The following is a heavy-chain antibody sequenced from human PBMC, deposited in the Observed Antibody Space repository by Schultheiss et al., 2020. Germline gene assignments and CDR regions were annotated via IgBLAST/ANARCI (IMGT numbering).Heavy chain of an antibody. V-gene: IGHV3-23*01. CDR1: GFTFSSYS. CDR3: AKDRRSWFDP. Sequence: GGSLRLSCAASGFTFSSYSMNWVRQAPGKGLEWVSAISGSGGSTYYADSVKGRFTISRDNSKNTLYLQMNSLRAEDTAVYYCAKDRRSWFDPWGQGTLVNGYS. J-gene: IGHJ5*02. CDR2: ISGSGGST.